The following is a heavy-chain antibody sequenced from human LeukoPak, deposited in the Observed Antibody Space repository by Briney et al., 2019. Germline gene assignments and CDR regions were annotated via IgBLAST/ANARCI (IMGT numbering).Heavy chain of an antibody. D-gene: IGHD5-18*01. CDR2: IYTNNGRT. J-gene: IGHJ4*02. CDR1: GGSVSDYY. V-gene: IGHV4-4*07. Sequence: PSETLSLTCNVSGGSVSDYYWAWIRQPAGRGLEWIGRIYTNNGRTYYNPSLESRVTLSVDTSNNQFSLKLTSLTAAGTAVYYCARDRYSYGHPLDYWGQGILVTVSS. CDR3: ARDRYSYGHPLDY.